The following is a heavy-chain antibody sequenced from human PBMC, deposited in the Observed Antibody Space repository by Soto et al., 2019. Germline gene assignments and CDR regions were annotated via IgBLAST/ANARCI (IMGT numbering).Heavy chain of an antibody. D-gene: IGHD3-22*01. CDR3: AKDTYYHDSTGYYVFDY. V-gene: IGHV3-48*04. J-gene: IGHJ4*02. CDR2: ISSSSSTI. Sequence: GGSLRLSCAASGFTFSSYSMNWVRQAPGKGLEWVSYISSSSSTIYYADSVKGRFTISRDNSENTLYLQMNSLRAEDAAVYYCAKDTYYHDSTGYYVFDYWGQGTLVTVSS. CDR1: GFTFSSYS.